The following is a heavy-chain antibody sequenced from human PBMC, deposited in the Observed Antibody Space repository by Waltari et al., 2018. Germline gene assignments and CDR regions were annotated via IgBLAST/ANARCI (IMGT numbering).Heavy chain of an antibody. J-gene: IGHJ4*02. CDR3: ARYYYGSGSYLDY. V-gene: IGHV4-59*01. CDR2: IYYSGST. D-gene: IGHD3-10*01. CDR1: GGSISSYY. Sequence: QVQLQESGPGLVTPSETLSRTCTVSGGSISSYYWSWIRQPPGKGLEWIGYIYYSGSTSYNPSLMSRVTISVDTSKNQFSLKLSSVTAADTAVYYCARYYYGSGSYLDYWGQGTLVTVSA.